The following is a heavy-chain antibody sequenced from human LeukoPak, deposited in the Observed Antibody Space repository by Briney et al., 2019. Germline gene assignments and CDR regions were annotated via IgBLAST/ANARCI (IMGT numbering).Heavy chain of an antibody. J-gene: IGHJ4*02. CDR2: INPNSGGT. D-gene: IGHD6-6*01. CDR1: GYTFTGYY. CDR3: ARDMSIAARMLSY. V-gene: IGHV1-2*02. Sequence: ASVKVSCKASGYTFTGYYMHWVRQAPGQGLEWMGWINPNSGGTNYAQKFQGRVTMTRDTSISTAYMELSRLRSDDTAVYYCARDMSIAARMLSYWGQGTLVTVSS.